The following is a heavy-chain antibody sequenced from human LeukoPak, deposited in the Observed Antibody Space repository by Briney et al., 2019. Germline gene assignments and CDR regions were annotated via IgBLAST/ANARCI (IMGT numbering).Heavy chain of an antibody. D-gene: IGHD2-15*01. J-gene: IGHJ4*02. CDR2: IIPIFGTA. V-gene: IGHV1-69*13. Sequence: GASVKVSCKASGGTFSSYAISWVRQAPGQGLEWMGGIIPIFGTANYAQKFQGRVTITADESTSTAYMEPSSLRSEDTAVYYCAREPTARGQDITSTVDYWGQGTLVTVSS. CDR1: GGTFSSYA. CDR3: AREPTARGQDITSTVDY.